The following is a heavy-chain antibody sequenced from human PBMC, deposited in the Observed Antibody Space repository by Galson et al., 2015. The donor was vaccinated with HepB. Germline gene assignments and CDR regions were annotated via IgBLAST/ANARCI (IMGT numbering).Heavy chain of an antibody. Sequence: RDQYMNWIRQAPGKGLEWLSYISDSGSAIYYADSVRGRFTISRDNAKNSLYLQMSSLRAEDTAVYYCAREVLDAFDIWGQGTMVTVSS. V-gene: IGHV3-11*01. CDR2: ISDSGSAI. CDR3: AREVLDAFDI. CDR1: RDQY. J-gene: IGHJ3*02.